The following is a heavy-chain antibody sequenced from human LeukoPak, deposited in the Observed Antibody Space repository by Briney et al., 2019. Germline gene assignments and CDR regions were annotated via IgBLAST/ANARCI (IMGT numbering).Heavy chain of an antibody. D-gene: IGHD4-4*01. J-gene: IGHJ4*02. V-gene: IGHV4-34*01. CDR1: GGSFSGYY. CDR3: ARASNYGKGYFDY. CDR2: INHSGST. Sequence: SETLSLTCAVYGGSFSGYYWSWIRQPPGKGLEWIGEINHSGSTNYNPSLKSRVTISVDTSKSQFSLKLSSVTAADTAVYYCARASNYGKGYFDYWGQGTLVTVSS.